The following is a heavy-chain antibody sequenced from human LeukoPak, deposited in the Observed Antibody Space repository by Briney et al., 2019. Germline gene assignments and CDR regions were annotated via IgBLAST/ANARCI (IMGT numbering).Heavy chain of an antibody. CDR2: IYSGGAT. J-gene: IGHJ5*02. Sequence: GGSLRLSCAASGFTVSNNFVSWVRQAPGKGLEWVSVIYSGGATYYADSVKGRFTISRHNSENTLYLQMHSLRTEDTAVYYCARGTAQGAVAGTRGPWGQGTLVTVSS. CDR1: GFTVSNNF. V-gene: IGHV3-53*04. CDR3: ARGTAQGAVAGTRGP. D-gene: IGHD6-19*01.